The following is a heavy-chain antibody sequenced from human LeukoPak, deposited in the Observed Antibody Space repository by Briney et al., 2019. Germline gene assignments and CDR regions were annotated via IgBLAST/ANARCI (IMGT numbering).Heavy chain of an antibody. CDR3: ARVDSSWFSAFDY. CDR2: INSDGSRT. V-gene: IGHV3-74*01. J-gene: IGHJ4*02. Sequence: GGSLRLSCAASGFTFSSYWMHWVRQAPGKGLVWVSRINSDGSRTSYADSVRGRFTISRDNSKNTLYLQMNSLRAEDTAVYYCARVDSSWFSAFDYWGQGTLVTVSS. D-gene: IGHD6-13*01. CDR1: GFTFSSYW.